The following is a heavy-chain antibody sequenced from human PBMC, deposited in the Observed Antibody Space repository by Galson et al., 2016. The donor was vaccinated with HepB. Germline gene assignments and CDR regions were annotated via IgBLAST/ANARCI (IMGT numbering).Heavy chain of an antibody. J-gene: IGHJ3*01. CDR3: ARDPPEVLSIFDV. Sequence: CAISGDSVSSNSAAWNWIRQSPSRGLEWLGRTYYRSKWYVNYAQSVESRISITPDTSKNQFSLHPNFVTPEDTAIYYCARDPPEVLSIFDVWGQGTMVTVSS. D-gene: IGHD1-14*01. CDR2: TYYRSKWYV. V-gene: IGHV6-1*01. CDR1: GDSVSSNSAA.